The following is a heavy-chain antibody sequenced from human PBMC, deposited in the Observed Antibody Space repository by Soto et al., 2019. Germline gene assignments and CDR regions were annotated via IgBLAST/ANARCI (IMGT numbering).Heavy chain of an antibody. CDR2: SREKAQGYST. CDR1: RFTLSCHY. D-gene: IGHD3-22*01. V-gene: IGHV3-72*01. Sequence: GGSLSLSCAGSRFTLSCHYIDWVRQAPGKGLEWVGRSREKAQGYSTAYAASVKGRFTTSRDESQNSVYLQMHSLKTEDTAVYYCVRATFLSDSSGYTRCFAYWGQGTLVTVSS. J-gene: IGHJ4*02. CDR3: VRATFLSDSSGYTRCFAY.